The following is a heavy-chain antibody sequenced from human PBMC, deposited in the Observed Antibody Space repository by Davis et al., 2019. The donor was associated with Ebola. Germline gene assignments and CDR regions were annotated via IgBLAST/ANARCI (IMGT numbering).Heavy chain of an antibody. CDR3: ARGGTYGYSSSWRGLGNFDL. CDR1: GGSISSGGYS. Sequence: PSETLSLTCTVSGGSISSGGYSWSWIRQPPGKGLEWIGYIYHSGSTYYNPSLKSRVTISVDRSKNQFSLKLSSVTAADTAVYYCARGGTYGYSSSWRGLGNFDLWGRGTLVTVSS. V-gene: IGHV4-30-2*01. D-gene: IGHD6-13*01. CDR2: IYHSGST. J-gene: IGHJ2*01.